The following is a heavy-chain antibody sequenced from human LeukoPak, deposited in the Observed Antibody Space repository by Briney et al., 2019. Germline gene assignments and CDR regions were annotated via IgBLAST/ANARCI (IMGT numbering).Heavy chain of an antibody. D-gene: IGHD5-18*01. Sequence: ASVKVSCKASGYTFTGYYIHWVRQAPGQGLEWMGWINPKNGVPNYEQEFLGRVTMTRDTSISTAYMELSSLTSDDTAVYYCARDMGYSYGIYFDYWGQGTLATVSS. V-gene: IGHV1-2*02. CDR1: GYTFTGYY. J-gene: IGHJ4*02. CDR3: ARDMGYSYGIYFDY. CDR2: INPKNGVP.